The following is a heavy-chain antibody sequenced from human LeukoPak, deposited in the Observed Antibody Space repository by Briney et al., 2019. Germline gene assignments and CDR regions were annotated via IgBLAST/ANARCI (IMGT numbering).Heavy chain of an antibody. J-gene: IGHJ4*02. CDR2: ISYDGSNK. Sequence: AGGSLRLSCAASGFTFSSYGMHWVRQAPGKGLEWVAVISYDGSNKYYADSVKGRFTISRDNAKNTLYLQMNSLRAEDTAVYYCARGASGSSWFGGFDFWGQGTLVTVSS. CDR3: ARGASGSSWFGGFDF. V-gene: IGHV3-30*03. CDR1: GFTFSSYG. D-gene: IGHD6-13*01.